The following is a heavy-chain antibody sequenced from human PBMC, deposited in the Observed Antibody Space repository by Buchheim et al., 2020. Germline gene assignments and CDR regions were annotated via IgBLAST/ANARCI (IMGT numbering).Heavy chain of an antibody. J-gene: IGHJ4*02. D-gene: IGHD3-9*01. V-gene: IGHV3-49*04. CDR3: TRHADLTGWPFDI. Sequence: EMQVVESGGGLVQPGRSLRLSCTVSGFRFGDYTMSWVRQAPGRGLEWVGFIRMKTNGGTTEYAASVKGRFTISKDDSTRIPYLQMNSLKTEDTAVYYCTRHADLTGWPFDIWGQGAL. CDR1: GFRFGDYT. CDR2: IRMKTNGGTT.